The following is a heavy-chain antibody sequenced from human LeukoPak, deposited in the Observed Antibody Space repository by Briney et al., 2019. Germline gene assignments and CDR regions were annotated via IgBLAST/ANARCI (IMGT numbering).Heavy chain of an antibody. CDR1: GGTFSNYA. CDR3: ARERRGGSYFTEKRLDH. V-gene: IGHV1-69*13. J-gene: IGHJ4*02. CDR2: IIPIFGTV. D-gene: IGHD1-26*01. Sequence: SVKVSCKASGGTFSNYAISWVRQAPGQGLEWMGAIIPIFGTVNYAQKFQGRVTITADESTGTAYMELSSLRSEDTAVYYCARERRGGSYFTEKRLDHWGQGTLVAVSS.